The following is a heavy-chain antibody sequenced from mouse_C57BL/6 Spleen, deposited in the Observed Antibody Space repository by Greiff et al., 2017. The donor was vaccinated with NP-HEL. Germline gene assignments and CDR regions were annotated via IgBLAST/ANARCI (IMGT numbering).Heavy chain of an antibody. V-gene: IGHV5-17*01. CDR3: ARDWERYFDY. CDR1: GFTFGDYG. CDR2: ISSGSSTI. Sequence: EVQLQESGGGLVKPGGSLKLSCAASGFTFGDYGMHWVRQAPEKGLEWVAYISSGSSTIYYADTVKGRFTISRDNAKNTLFLQMTSLRSEDTAMYYCARDWERYFDYWGQGTTLTVSS. J-gene: IGHJ2*01. D-gene: IGHD4-1*01.